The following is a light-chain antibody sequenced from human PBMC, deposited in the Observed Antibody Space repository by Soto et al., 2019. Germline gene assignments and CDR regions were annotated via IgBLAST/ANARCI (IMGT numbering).Light chain of an antibody. CDR2: GAS. CDR1: QSVNSN. Sequence: EIVMTQSPATLSVSPGERATLSCRASQSVNSNLAWYQQKPGQAPRLLIYGASTRATGIPARFSGSGSGTEFTLTISSLEPEDFAVYYCQQRSNWPQVTFGQGTRLEIK. CDR3: QQRSNWPQVT. J-gene: IGKJ5*01. V-gene: IGKV3-15*01.